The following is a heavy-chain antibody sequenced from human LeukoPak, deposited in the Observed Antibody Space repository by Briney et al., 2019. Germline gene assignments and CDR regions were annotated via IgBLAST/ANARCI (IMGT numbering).Heavy chain of an antibody. V-gene: IGHV3-13*01. J-gene: IGHJ4*02. Sequence: PGGALRLSCAASGFAFTYYDMHWVRQATGGGLEWVSSIGKSGDTYYADSVKGRFTISRENANNHFYLQVNSVRAGDTVVYFCASLGDSIYWGQGTLVTVSS. CDR2: IGKSGDT. CDR3: ASLGDSIY. CDR1: GFAFTYYD. D-gene: IGHD1-26*01.